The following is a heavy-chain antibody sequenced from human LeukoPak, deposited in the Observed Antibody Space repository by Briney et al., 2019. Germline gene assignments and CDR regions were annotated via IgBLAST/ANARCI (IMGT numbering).Heavy chain of an antibody. CDR1: GFTFSSYS. J-gene: IGHJ6*02. D-gene: IGHD4-17*01. CDR3: ARELRGAYYYYGMNV. Sequence: GGSLRLSCAASGFTFSSYSMNWVRKAPGKGLEWVSSISSSSSYIYYADSVKGRFTISRDNAKNSLHLQMNSLRAEDTAVYYCARELRGAYYYYGMNVWCQGTTVTVAS. V-gene: IGHV3-21*04. CDR2: ISSSSSYI.